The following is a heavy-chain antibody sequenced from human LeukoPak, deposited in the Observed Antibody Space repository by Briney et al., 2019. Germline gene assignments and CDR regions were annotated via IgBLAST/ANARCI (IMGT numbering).Heavy chain of an antibody. CDR2: ISYDGSNK. V-gene: IGHV3-30*04. D-gene: IGHD1-26*01. Sequence: GGSLRLSCAASGFTFSSYAMHWVRQAPGKGLEWVAVISYDGSNKYYADSVKGRFTISRDNSKNTLYLQMNSLRAEDTALYYCARRVVGATPSAFDIWGQGTMVTVSS. CDR3: ARRVVGATPSAFDI. CDR1: GFTFSSYA. J-gene: IGHJ3*02.